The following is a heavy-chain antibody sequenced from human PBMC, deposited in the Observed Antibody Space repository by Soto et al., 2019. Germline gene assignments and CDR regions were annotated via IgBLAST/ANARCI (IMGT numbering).Heavy chain of an antibody. CDR2: IYYSGST. CDR3: AAPPRY. Sequence: QVQLQESGPGLVKPSETLSLTCSVSGGSTSSYYWSWIRQPPGKGLEWIGYIYYSGSTDYSPSLKSRVTMSIDTSQNQVSLKLTSVTTADTAVYYCAAPPRYWGQGTLVTVS. J-gene: IGHJ4*02. CDR1: GGSTSSYY. V-gene: IGHV4-59*01.